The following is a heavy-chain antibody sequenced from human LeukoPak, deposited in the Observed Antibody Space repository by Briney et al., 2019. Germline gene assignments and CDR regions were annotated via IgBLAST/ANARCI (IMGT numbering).Heavy chain of an antibody. Sequence: GGSLRLSCAASGFTLRSYNMYWVRQAPGKGLEWVSYISTSSYYIYYADSVKGRFTISRDDAKNSLFLQMNSLRAEDTAIYYCARDASGSSTGLIDSWGQGTLATVSS. CDR3: ARDASGSSTGLIDS. J-gene: IGHJ4*02. V-gene: IGHV3-21*01. CDR1: GFTLRSYN. CDR2: ISTSSYYI. D-gene: IGHD1-26*01.